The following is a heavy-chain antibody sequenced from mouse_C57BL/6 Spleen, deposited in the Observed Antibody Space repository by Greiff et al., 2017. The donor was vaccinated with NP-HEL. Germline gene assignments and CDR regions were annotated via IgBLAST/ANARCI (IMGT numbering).Heavy chain of an antibody. CDR1: GYAFSSSW. CDR3: ARGLDYAMDY. Sequence: VQLQQSGPELVKPGASVKISCKASGYAFSSSWMNWVKQRPGKGLEWIGRIYPGDGDTNYNGKFKGKATLTADKSSSTAYMQLSSLTSEDSAVYFCARGLDYAMDYWGQGTSGTVSS. J-gene: IGHJ4*01. V-gene: IGHV1-82*01. CDR2: IYPGDGDT.